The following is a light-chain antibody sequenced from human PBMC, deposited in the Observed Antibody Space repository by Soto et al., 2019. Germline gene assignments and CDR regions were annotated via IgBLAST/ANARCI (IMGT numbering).Light chain of an antibody. J-gene: IGKJ2*03. CDR3: QQYARFPYS. Sequence: DIQMTQSPSTLSASVGDTVTITCRASQSLSYWLAWYQQKPGQAPKLLIHKASTLESGVPSRFSGSGSGTEFTLTISSLQPDDFAAFYCQQYARFPYSFGQGTELEIK. V-gene: IGKV1-5*03. CDR1: QSLSYW. CDR2: KAS.